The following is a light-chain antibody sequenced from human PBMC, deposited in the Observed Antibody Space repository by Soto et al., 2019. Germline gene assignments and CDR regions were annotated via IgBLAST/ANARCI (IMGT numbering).Light chain of an antibody. CDR2: EVA. Sequence: QSVLTQPPSASGSPGQSVTISCTGTTSDVGSYAYVSWYQQHPGKAPKLVIYEVAKRPSGAPDRFSGSKSGNTASLTVSGLQAEDEADYYCISYAGNNICLFGTGTKLTVL. V-gene: IGLV2-8*01. CDR1: TSDVGSYAY. J-gene: IGLJ1*01. CDR3: ISYAGNNICL.